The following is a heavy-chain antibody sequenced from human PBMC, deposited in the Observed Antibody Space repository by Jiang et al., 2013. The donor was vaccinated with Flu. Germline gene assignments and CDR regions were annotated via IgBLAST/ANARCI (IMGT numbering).Heavy chain of an antibody. D-gene: IGHD1-26*01. V-gene: IGHV4-34*01. CDR3: ASPFRRWEENDY. J-gene: IGHJ4*02. CDR1: GGSFSGYY. Sequence: LLKPSETLSLTCAVYGGSFSGYYWSWIRQPPGKGLEWIGEINHSGSTNYNPSLKSRVTISVDTSKNQFSLKLSSVTAADTAVYYCASPFRRWEENDYWGQGTLVTVSS. CDR2: INHSGST.